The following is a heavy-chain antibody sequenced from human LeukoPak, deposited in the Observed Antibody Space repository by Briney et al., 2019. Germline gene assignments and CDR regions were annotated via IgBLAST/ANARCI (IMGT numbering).Heavy chain of an antibody. CDR3: ARDIYGSGSSPFDY. CDR2: IIPILGIA. Sequence: SVKVSWKASGGTFSSYAISWVRQAPGQGLEWMGRIIPILGIANYAQKFQGRVTITADKSTSTAYMELSSLRSEDTAVYYCARDIYGSGSSPFDYWGQGTLVTVSS. V-gene: IGHV1-69*04. J-gene: IGHJ4*02. CDR1: GGTFSSYA. D-gene: IGHD3-10*01.